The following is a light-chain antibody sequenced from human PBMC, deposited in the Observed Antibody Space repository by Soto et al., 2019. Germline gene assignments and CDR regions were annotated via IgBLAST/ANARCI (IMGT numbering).Light chain of an antibody. J-gene: IGKJ1*01. V-gene: IGKV3-20*01. CDR3: QQYGSSPWT. CDR2: GAS. Sequence: EIVLTQSPGTLSLSPGERATLSCRASQSVSSSYLAWYQQKPGQAPRLLIYGASSRATGIPDRFSGSGSGTDFILSISRLEPEDFAAYYCQQYGSSPWTFGQGTKV. CDR1: QSVSSSY.